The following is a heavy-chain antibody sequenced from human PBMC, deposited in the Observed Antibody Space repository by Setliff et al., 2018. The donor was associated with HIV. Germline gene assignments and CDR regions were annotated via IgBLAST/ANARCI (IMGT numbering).Heavy chain of an antibody. J-gene: IGHJ3*02. V-gene: IGHV4-39*01. CDR2: IHLSDT. Sequence: SETLSLTCSVSGGSMRSNIYYWGWIRLSPTKGLEWIGSIHLSDTYYNPSLKSRVTISVDTSKDQFSLKLTSLTAADTALYYCARKGLRVIQLERRRSAFDIWGQGTMVTVSS. D-gene: IGHD1-1*01. CDR1: GGSMRSNIYY. CDR3: ARKGLRVIQLERRRSAFDI.